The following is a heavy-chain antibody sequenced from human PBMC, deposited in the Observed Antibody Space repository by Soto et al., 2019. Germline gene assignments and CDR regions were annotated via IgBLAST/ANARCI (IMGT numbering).Heavy chain of an antibody. CDR3: AFGRAGEVLVNFDY. Sequence: EVRLLESGGDLVQPGGSLRLSCAASGFTFGDYAMSWVRRAPGKGLEWVSGISGNGAGTFYSDSVKGRFTISRDNSKHTLYLKMNRLRAEDTAIDYCAFGRAGEVLVNFDYWGQGTLVTVSS. J-gene: IGHJ4*02. V-gene: IGHV3-23*01. D-gene: IGHD3-16*01. CDR1: GFTFGDYA. CDR2: ISGNGAGT.